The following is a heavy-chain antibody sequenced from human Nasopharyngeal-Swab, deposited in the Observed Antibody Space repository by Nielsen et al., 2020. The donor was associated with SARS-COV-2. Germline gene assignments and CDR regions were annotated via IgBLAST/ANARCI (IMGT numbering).Heavy chain of an antibody. CDR2: IRSKANSYAT. V-gene: IGHV3-73*01. D-gene: IGHD3-3*01. CDR1: GFTFSGSA. Sequence: GASLKISCAASGFTFSGSAMHWVRQASGKGLEWVGRIRSKANSYATAYAASVKGRFTISRDDSKNTAYLQMNSLKTEDTAVYYCTRHYDFWSGYYIKDPADFDYWGQGTLVTVSS. CDR3: TRHYDFWSGYYIKDPADFDY. J-gene: IGHJ4*02.